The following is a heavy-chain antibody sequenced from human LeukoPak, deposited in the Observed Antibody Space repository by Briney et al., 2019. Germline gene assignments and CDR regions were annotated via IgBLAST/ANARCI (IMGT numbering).Heavy chain of an antibody. CDR2: IYTSGST. J-gene: IGHJ4*02. Sequence: SETLSLTCTVSGGSISSYYWSWIRQPPGEGLEWIGYIYTSGSTNYNPSLKSRVTISVDTSKNQFSLKLSSVTAADTAVYYCARLVDSSGYYSLPPQYFDYWGQGTLVTVSS. CDR1: GGSISSYY. V-gene: IGHV4-4*09. CDR3: ARLVDSSGYYSLPPQYFDY. D-gene: IGHD3-22*01.